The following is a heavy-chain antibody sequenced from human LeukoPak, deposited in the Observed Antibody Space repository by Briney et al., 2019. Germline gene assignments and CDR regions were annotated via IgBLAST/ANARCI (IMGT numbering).Heavy chain of an antibody. CDR1: GGTFSSYA. CDR2: IIPIFGTA. Sequence: ASVKVSCKASGGTFSSYAISWVRQAPGQGLEWMGGIIPIFGTANYAQKFQGRVTITADESTSAAYMELSRLRSDDTAVYYCASSRNYCSSTSCPEDYWGQGTLVTVSS. J-gene: IGHJ4*02. V-gene: IGHV1-69*13. D-gene: IGHD2-2*01. CDR3: ASSRNYCSSTSCPEDY.